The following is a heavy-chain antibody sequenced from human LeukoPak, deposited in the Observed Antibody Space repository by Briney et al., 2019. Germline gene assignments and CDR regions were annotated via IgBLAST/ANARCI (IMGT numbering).Heavy chain of an antibody. CDR3: ARSGVLDSTPGAFDI. D-gene: IGHD3/OR15-3a*01. V-gene: IGHV1-46*01. Sequence: AASVKVSCKASGYTFTSYYMHWVRQAPGQGLEWMGIINPSGGSTSYAQKFQGRVTMTRDTSTSTVYMELSSLRSEDTAVYYCARSGVLDSTPGAFDIWGQGTMVTVSS. J-gene: IGHJ3*02. CDR1: GYTFTSYY. CDR2: INPSGGST.